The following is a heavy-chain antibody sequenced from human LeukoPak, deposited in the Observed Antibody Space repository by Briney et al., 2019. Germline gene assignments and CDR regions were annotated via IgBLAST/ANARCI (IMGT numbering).Heavy chain of an antibody. J-gene: IGHJ4*02. Sequence: GGSLRLSCAASGFTVSSNYMSWVRQAPGMGLECVSSISADGQVTYYADSVEGRFTVSRDNSKSTLYLQLNSLRAEDTATYYCARDPYNTILYRLAHWGQGTLVTVSS. CDR3: ARDPYNTILYRLAH. D-gene: IGHD3-10*01. V-gene: IGHV3-53*01. CDR2: ISADGQVT. CDR1: GFTVSSNY.